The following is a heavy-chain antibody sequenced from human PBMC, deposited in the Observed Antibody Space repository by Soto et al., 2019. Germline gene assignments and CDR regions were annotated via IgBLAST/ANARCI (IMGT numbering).Heavy chain of an antibody. CDR2: ISGSGGST. CDR1: GFTFSSYA. V-gene: IGHV3-23*01. Sequence: GGSLRLSCAASGFTFSSYAMSWVRQAPGKGLEWVSAISGSGGSTYYADSVKGRFTISRDNSKNTLYRQMNSLRAEDTAVYYCAKDFRGVPAAKMEGYCSGGSCSDFDYWGQGTLVTVSS. J-gene: IGHJ4*02. D-gene: IGHD2-15*01. CDR3: AKDFRGVPAAKMEGYCSGGSCSDFDY.